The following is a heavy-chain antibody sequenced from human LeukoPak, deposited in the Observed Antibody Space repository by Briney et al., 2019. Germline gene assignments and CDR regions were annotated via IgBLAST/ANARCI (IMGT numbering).Heavy chain of an antibody. D-gene: IGHD3-3*01. CDR2: IKLDGSEK. CDR3: ARDQYDTWSRRGNFDS. CDR1: GFTFGKYW. Sequence: GGSLRLSCVASGFTFGKYWMSWVRQAPGKGLEWVANIKLDGSEKNYVDSVKGRFTISRDNTKNPLYLQMNSLRVEDTAVFYCARDQYDTWSRRGNFDSWGQGTLVIVSS. V-gene: IGHV3-7*03. J-gene: IGHJ4*02.